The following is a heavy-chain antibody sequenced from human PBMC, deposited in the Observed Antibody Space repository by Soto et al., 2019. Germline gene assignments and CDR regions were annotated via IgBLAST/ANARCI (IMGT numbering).Heavy chain of an antibody. J-gene: IGHJ5*02. CDR2: MNPNSGNT. Sequence: ASVKVSCKASGYTFTSYDINWVRQATGQGLEWMGWMNPNSGNTGYAQKFQGRVTMTRNTSISTAYMELSSLRSEDTAVYYCARGIYSSGWYVEYWFDPWGQGTLVTVSS. D-gene: IGHD6-19*01. V-gene: IGHV1-8*01. CDR1: GYTFTSYD. CDR3: ARGIYSSGWYVEYWFDP.